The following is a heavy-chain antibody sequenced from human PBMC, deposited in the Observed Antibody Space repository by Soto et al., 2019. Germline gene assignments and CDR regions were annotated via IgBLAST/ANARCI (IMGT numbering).Heavy chain of an antibody. J-gene: IGHJ6*02. CDR2: IIPIFGTA. CDR1: GGTFSSYA. CDR3: ARGGRITMIVVPRSDYYYYGMDV. V-gene: IGHV1-69*13. D-gene: IGHD3-22*01. Sequence: ASVKVSCKASGGTFSSYASSWVRQAPGQGLEWMGGIIPIFGTANYAQKFQGRVTITADESTSTAYMELSSLRSEDTAVYYCARGGRITMIVVPRSDYYYYGMDVWGQGTTVTVSS.